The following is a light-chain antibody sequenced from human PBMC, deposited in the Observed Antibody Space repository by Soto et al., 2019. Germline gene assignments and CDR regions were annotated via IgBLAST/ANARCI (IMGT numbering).Light chain of an antibody. Sequence: EIVWTQSPGTLSLSPGERATLSCRASQSVSSSYLAWYQQRHGQAPRLLIYGASSRATGIPDRFSGSGSGTAFTLTISRLEPEDFEVYYWQQYGSSPWTFGQGTKVEIK. CDR3: QQYGSSPWT. CDR2: GAS. J-gene: IGKJ1*01. V-gene: IGKV3-20*01. CDR1: QSVSSSY.